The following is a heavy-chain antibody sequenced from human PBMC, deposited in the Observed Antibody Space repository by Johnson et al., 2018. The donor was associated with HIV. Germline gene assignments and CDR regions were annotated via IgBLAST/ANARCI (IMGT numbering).Heavy chain of an antibody. CDR1: GFTFDDYG. J-gene: IGHJ3*02. Sequence: QVQLVESGGGLVQPGRSLRLSCAASGFTFDDYGMSWVRQAPGKGLEWVAVISFDGSNEYYADSVKDRFTISRDNSKNRLYLEMNSLRAEDTAVYYCAKETRDSRGAFDIWGQGTMVTVSS. CDR3: AKETRDSRGAFDI. D-gene: IGHD3-22*01. V-gene: IGHV3-30*13. CDR2: ISFDGSNE.